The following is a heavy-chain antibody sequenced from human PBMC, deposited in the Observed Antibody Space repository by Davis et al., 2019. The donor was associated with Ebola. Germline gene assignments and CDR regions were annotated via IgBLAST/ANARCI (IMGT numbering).Heavy chain of an antibody. CDR2: IKQDGSEK. J-gene: IGHJ6*02. CDR1: GFTFSSYW. Sequence: GGSLRLSCAASGFTFSSYWMHWVRQAPGKGLEWVANIKQDGSEKYYVDSVKGRFTISRDNAKNSLYLQMNSLRAEDTAVYYCARGAKGWFRELFSYYYGMDVWGQGTTVTVSS. V-gene: IGHV3-7*01. CDR3: ARGAKGWFRELFSYYYGMDV. D-gene: IGHD3-10*01.